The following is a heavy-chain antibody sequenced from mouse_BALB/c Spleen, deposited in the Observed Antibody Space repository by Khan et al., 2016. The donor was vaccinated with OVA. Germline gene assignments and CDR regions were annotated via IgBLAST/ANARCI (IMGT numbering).Heavy chain of an antibody. D-gene: IGHD2-1*01. V-gene: IGHV5-6-4*01. Sequence: EVELVESGGGLVKPGGSLKLSCAASGFPFSTYTMSWVRQTPEKRLEWVATISSGSSYTYYPDSVKGRVTITRDNAKKTLYLQMSSLKSEDTALYYCTRDGNYAHWYFDVWGAGTTVTVSS. CDR3: TRDGNYAHWYFDV. J-gene: IGHJ1*01. CDR1: GFPFSTYT. CDR2: ISSGSSYT.